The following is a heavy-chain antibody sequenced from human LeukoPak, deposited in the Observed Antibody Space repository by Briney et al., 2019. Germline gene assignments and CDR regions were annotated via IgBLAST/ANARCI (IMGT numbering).Heavy chain of an antibody. CDR2: IYYSGDT. CDR1: GGSISSSSYY. Sequence: SETLSLTCTVSGGSISSSSYYWGWIRQPPGKGLEWIGSIYYSGDTYYNPSLKSRATISVDTSKNQFSLKLSSVTAADTAVYYCVRDYYESSGRLYYYYHGMDVWGQGTTVTVSS. J-gene: IGHJ6*02. V-gene: IGHV4-39*02. CDR3: VRDYYESSGRLYYYYHGMDV. D-gene: IGHD3-22*01.